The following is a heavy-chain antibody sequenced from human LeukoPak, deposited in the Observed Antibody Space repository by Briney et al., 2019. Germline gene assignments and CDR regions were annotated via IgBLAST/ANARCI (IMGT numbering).Heavy chain of an antibody. Sequence: SETLSLTCTVSGGSISSSSYYWGWIRQPPGKGLEWIGYIYYSGSTYYNPSLKSRVTISVDTSKNQFSLKLSSVTAADTAVYYCARDDSSSSAFDIWGQGTMVTVSS. CDR3: ARDDSSSSAFDI. CDR1: GGSISSSSYY. J-gene: IGHJ3*02. CDR2: IYYSGST. D-gene: IGHD6-13*01. V-gene: IGHV4-30-4*08.